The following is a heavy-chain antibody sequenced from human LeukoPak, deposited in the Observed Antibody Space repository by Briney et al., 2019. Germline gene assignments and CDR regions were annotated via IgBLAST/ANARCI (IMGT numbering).Heavy chain of an antibody. CDR3: SRGSGWLSVY. D-gene: IGHD6-19*01. CDR2: ISGGTT. V-gene: IGHV3-49*03. Sequence: PGGSLRLSCTASGFTFGDYLMSWFRQAPGKGLEWIGFISGGTTEYAASVKGRFTISRDDSTSIAYLQMNSLTTEDTAVYYCSRGSGWLSVYWGQGTLVTVPS. J-gene: IGHJ4*02. CDR1: GFTFGDYL.